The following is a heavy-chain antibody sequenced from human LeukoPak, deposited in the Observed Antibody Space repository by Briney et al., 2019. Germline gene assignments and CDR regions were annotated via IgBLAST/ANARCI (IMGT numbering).Heavy chain of an antibody. CDR3: ARDQGGATGGFDY. Sequence: GRSLRLSCAASGFTFSSYGMHWVRQAPGKGLEWVAVISYDGSNKYYADSVKGRFTISRDNSKNTLYLQMNSLRAEDTAVYYCARDQGGATGGFDYWGQGTLVTVSS. V-gene: IGHV3-30*03. CDR2: ISYDGSNK. J-gene: IGHJ4*02. D-gene: IGHD1-26*01. CDR1: GFTFSSYG.